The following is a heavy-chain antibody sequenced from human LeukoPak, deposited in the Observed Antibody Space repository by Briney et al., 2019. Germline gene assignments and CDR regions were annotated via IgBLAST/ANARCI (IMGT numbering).Heavy chain of an antibody. CDR1: GFTFSSYW. V-gene: IGHV3-21*01. CDR3: ASSYSSDWYSRWIDY. CDR2: ISGSGGST. Sequence: PGGSLRLSCAASGFTFSSYWMHWVRQAPGKGLEWVSAISGSGGSTYYADSVKGRFTISRDNAKKSLDLQMNSLRAEDTAVYYCASSYSSDWYSRWIDYWGQGTLVTVSS. J-gene: IGHJ4*02. D-gene: IGHD6-19*01.